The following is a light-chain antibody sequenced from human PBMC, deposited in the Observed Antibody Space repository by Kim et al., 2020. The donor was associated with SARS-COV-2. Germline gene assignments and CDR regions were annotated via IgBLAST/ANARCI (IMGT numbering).Light chain of an antibody. CDR1: RIGSKS. V-gene: IGLV3-21*04. CDR2: YDS. J-gene: IGLJ2*01. CDR3: QVWVSTTDHRVV. Sequence: GKTDSVPCGRNRIGSKSVCWYQQKSGPAPVLVIYYDSDPPAGSPQRFSGSISGNKATLTISRVEAGDEADYYCQVWVSTTDHRVVFGGGTKLTVL.